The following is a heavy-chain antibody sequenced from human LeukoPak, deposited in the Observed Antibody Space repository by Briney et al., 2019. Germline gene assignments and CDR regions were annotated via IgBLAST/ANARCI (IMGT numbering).Heavy chain of an antibody. CDR3: ARDSPYCSSTSCYDY. D-gene: IGHD2-2*01. V-gene: IGHV1-69*01. CDR1: GGTFSSYA. Sequence: SVKVSCKASGGTFSSYAISWVRQAPGQGLEWMGGIIPIFGTANYAQKFQGRVTITADESTSTAYMELSSLRSEDTAVYYCARDSPYCSSTSCYDYWGQGTLVTVSS. J-gene: IGHJ4*02. CDR2: IIPIFGTA.